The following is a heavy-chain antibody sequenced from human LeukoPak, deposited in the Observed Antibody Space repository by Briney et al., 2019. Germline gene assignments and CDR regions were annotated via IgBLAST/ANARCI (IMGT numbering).Heavy chain of an antibody. CDR2: ISSSSSYI. CDR3: ARVAWIQSNWFDP. Sequence: GGSLRLSCAASGFTFSSYNMNWVRQASGKGLEWVSSISSSSSYIYYADSVKGRFTISRDNAKNSLYLQMNSLRAEDTAVYYCARVAWIQSNWFDPWGQGTLVTVSS. J-gene: IGHJ5*02. D-gene: IGHD5-18*01. CDR1: GFTFSSYN. V-gene: IGHV3-21*06.